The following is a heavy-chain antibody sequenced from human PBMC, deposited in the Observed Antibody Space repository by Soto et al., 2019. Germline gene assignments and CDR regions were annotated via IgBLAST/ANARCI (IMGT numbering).Heavy chain of an antibody. Sequence: GGSLRLSCAASGFTFSSYGMHWVRQAPGKGLEWVALISYDGSNKYYADSVKGRFTISRDNSKNTLYLQMNSLRAEDTAVYYCATDSSSKGMDVWGQGTTVTVSS. CDR2: ISYDGSNK. D-gene: IGHD6-6*01. CDR1: GFTFSSYG. CDR3: ATDSSSKGMDV. J-gene: IGHJ6*02. V-gene: IGHV3-30*03.